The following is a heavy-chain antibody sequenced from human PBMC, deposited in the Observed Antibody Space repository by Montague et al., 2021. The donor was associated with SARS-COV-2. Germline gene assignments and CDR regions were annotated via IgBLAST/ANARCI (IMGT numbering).Heavy chain of an antibody. CDR3: ARDRFDFGARRQGTIDF. CDR1: GDSITNHY. CDR2: MHFTGNT. V-gene: IGHV4-4*07. J-gene: IGHJ4*02. Sequence: SETLSLTCSVSGDSITNHYWSWIRQPAGKGLEWIGRMHFTGNTNFSPFFSSRLTMSADTSKNQFSLKLTSVTAADTAIYFCARDRFDFGARRQGTIDFWGQGTMVTVSS. D-gene: IGHD4/OR15-4a*01.